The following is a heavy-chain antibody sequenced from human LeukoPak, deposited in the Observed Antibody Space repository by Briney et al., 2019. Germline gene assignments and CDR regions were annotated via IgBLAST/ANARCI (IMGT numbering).Heavy chain of an antibody. CDR1: GFTFSDYY. Sequence: GGSLRLSCAASGFTFSDYYMSWIRQAPGKGLEWVSYISSSGSTIYYADSVKGRFTISRDNAKNSLYLQMNSLRAEDTAVYYCARVYYGDGTYYYGMDVWGQGTTVTVSS. V-gene: IGHV3-11*01. J-gene: IGHJ6*02. D-gene: IGHD4-17*01. CDR2: ISSSGSTI. CDR3: ARVYYGDGTYYYGMDV.